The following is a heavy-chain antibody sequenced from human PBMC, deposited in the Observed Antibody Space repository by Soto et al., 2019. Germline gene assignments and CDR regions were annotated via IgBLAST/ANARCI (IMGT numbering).Heavy chain of an antibody. J-gene: IGHJ4*02. CDR2: INRSGNT. V-gene: IGHV4-34*01. CDR3: AKVGDTYNLDY. CDR1: GGSFSGNY. D-gene: IGHD3-16*01. Sequence: PSETLSLTCAVYGGSFSGNYWSWIRQPPGKGLEWIGEINRSGNTNYNPSLKSRVTISIDTSKNQFSLKLTSVAAADAAVYYCAKVGDTYNLDYWGQGTLVTVSS.